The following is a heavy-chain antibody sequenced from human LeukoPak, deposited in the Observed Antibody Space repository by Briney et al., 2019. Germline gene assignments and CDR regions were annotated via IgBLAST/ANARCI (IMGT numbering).Heavy chain of an antibody. CDR1: GFTFSNYE. J-gene: IGHJ4*02. CDR3: ARVRSGYSHENYFDY. D-gene: IGHD5-18*01. Sequence: PGGSLRLSCAASGFTFSNYEMNWVRQAPGKGLEWVPYISGSGSTIYYADSVKGRFTISRDNAKDSLYLQMNSLRAEDTAVYHCARVRSGYSHENYFDYWGQGTLVTVSS. CDR2: ISGSGSTI. V-gene: IGHV3-48*03.